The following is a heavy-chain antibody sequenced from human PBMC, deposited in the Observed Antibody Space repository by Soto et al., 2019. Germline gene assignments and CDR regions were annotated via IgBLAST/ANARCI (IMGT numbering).Heavy chain of an antibody. J-gene: IGHJ5*02. V-gene: IGHV1-69*13. CDR2: IIPIFGTA. Sequence: SVKVSCKASGVTFSSYAISWVRQAPGQGLEWMGGIIPIFGTANYAQKFQGRVTITADESTSTAYMELSSLRSEDTAVYYCARGDADPIVPRPNWFDPWGQGTLVTVSS. CDR1: GVTFSSYA. D-gene: IGHD2-2*01. CDR3: ARGDADPIVPRPNWFDP.